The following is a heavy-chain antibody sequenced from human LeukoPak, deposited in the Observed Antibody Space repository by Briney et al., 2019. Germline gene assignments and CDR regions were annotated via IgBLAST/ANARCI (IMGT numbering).Heavy chain of an antibody. CDR3: ARETKLMGYSSGLGFNY. V-gene: IGHV4-59*01. CDR2: IYYSGST. Sequence: SETLSLTCTVSGGSIRSYYWGWIRQPPGKGLEWIGYIYYSGSTNYNPSLKSRVTISVDTSKNQFSLRLSSVTAADTAVYYCARETKLMGYSSGLGFNYWGQGTLVTVSS. D-gene: IGHD6-19*01. J-gene: IGHJ4*02. CDR1: GGSIRSYY.